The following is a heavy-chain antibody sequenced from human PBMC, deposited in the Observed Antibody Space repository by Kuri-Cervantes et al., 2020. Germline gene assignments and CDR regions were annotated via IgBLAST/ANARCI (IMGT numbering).Heavy chain of an antibody. D-gene: IGHD2-2*01. J-gene: IGHJ6*03. CDR1: GFTFSDYH. Sequence: GGSLRLSCAASGFTFSDYHMSWIRQAPGKGLEWVSYISSSGSTIYYADSVKGRFTISRDNSKNTLYLQMNSLRAEDTAVYYCARVRKLGYCSSTSCYARSQDYYYYMDVWGKGTTVTVSS. CDR2: ISSSGSTI. CDR3: ARVRKLGYCSSTSCYARSQDYYYYMDV. V-gene: IGHV3-11*01.